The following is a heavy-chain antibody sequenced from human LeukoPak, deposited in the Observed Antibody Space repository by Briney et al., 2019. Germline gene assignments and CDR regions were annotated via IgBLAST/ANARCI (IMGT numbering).Heavy chain of an antibody. CDR3: TTPTGPAVIIDY. Sequence: GGSLRLSCAASGFTLSSYWMSWVRQAPGKGLEWVANIKQDGSQKYYVDSVKGRFTISRDNSKNTLYLEMNSLRAEDTAVYYCTTPTGPAVIIDYWGPGTLVTASS. CDR2: IKQDGSQK. CDR1: GFTLSSYW. D-gene: IGHD2-2*01. J-gene: IGHJ4*02. V-gene: IGHV3-7*01.